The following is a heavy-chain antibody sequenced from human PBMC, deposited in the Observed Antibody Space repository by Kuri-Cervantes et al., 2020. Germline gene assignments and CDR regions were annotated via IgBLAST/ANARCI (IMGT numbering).Heavy chain of an antibody. D-gene: IGHD5-24*01. CDR2: IIPILGIA. V-gene: IGHV1-69*10. CDR1: GYTFSSYT. Sequence: SVKVSCKASGYTFSSYTISWVRQAPGQGLEWMGGIIPILGIANYAQKFQGRVTITADKSTSTAYMELSSLRSEDTAVYYCARDDRRDGYVRDVWGQGTTVTVSS. J-gene: IGHJ6*02. CDR3: ARDDRRDGYVRDV.